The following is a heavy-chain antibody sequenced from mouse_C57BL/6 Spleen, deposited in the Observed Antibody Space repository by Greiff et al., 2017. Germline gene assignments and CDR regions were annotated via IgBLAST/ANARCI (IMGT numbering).Heavy chain of an antibody. CDR3: ARGHYDYEGFAY. J-gene: IGHJ3*01. Sequence: VQLQQSGPGLVKPSQSLSLTCSVTGYSITSGYYWNWIRQFPGNKLEWMGYISYDGSNNYNPSLINRISIKRDTSKNQFFLKLNSVTTEDTATDYCARGHYDYEGFAYWGQGTLVTVSA. CDR2: ISYDGSN. D-gene: IGHD2-4*01. V-gene: IGHV3-6*01. CDR1: GYSITSGYY.